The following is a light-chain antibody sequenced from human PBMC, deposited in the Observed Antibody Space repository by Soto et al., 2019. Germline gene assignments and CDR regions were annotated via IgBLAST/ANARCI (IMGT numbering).Light chain of an antibody. Sequence: EIVLTQSPGTLSLSPGEGATLSCRASQSVTSSYLAWYQQKPGQAPRLLIYGASIRATGIPDRFSGSGSGTDFTLTISRLEPEDFAVYYCQQYGSSRTFDQGTKVEIK. CDR1: QSVTSSY. CDR2: GAS. V-gene: IGKV3-20*01. CDR3: QQYGSSRT. J-gene: IGKJ1*01.